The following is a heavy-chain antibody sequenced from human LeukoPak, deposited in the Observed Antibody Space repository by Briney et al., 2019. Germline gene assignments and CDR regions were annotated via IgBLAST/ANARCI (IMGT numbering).Heavy chain of an antibody. CDR2: INTSGGST. Sequence: ASVTVSFTASGYNFIIYYMHWVRQAPGQGLEWMGIINTSGGSTSYAQKFQDRVTMTRDTSTSTVYMELSSLKSEDTAVYYCAREDVVLVDAVRYYYYGMDVWGQGTTVTVS. CDR3: AREDVVLVDAVRYYYYGMDV. D-gene: IGHD2-8*01. V-gene: IGHV1-46*01. CDR1: GYNFIIYY. J-gene: IGHJ6*02.